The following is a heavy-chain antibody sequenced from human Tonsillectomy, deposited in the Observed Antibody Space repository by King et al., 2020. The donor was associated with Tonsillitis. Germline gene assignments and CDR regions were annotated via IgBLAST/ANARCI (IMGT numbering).Heavy chain of an antibody. J-gene: IGHJ4*02. CDR1: GFTFNNYA. V-gene: IGHV3-30*04. CDR2: ISFDGSNK. Sequence: VQLVESGGGVVQPGRSLRLSCAASGFTFNNYAVHWVRQAPGKGLEWVTFISFDGSNKYYADSVKGRFTISRDNSKNTLYLQMNSLRPEDTAVYFCARGGPNVLAGTLFDYWGQGTLVTVSS. CDR3: ARGGPNVLAGTLFDY. D-gene: IGHD1-14*01.